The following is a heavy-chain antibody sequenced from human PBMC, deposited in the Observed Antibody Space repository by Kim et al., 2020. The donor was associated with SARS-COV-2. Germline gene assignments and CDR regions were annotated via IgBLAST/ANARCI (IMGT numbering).Heavy chain of an antibody. D-gene: IGHD3-3*01. J-gene: IGHJ6*02. V-gene: IGHV4-31*02. Sequence: SRKRRVTISVDTSKNQFSLKLGSVTAADTAVYYCARGITIFGVVTNGMDVWGQGTTVTVSS. CDR3: ARGITIFGVVTNGMDV.